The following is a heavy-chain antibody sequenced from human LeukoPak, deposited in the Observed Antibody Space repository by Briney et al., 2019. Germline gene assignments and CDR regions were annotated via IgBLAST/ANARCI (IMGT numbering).Heavy chain of an antibody. CDR3: ARGSRVGFFRSKPFDP. D-gene: IGHD1-26*01. Sequence: PSETLSLTCTVSGGSISSGGYYWSWIRQHPGKGLEWIGYIYYSGSTYYNPSLKSRVTISVDTSKNQFSLKLSSVTAADTAVYYCARGSRVGFFRSKPFDPWGQGTLVTVSS. J-gene: IGHJ5*02. CDR1: GGSISSGGYY. V-gene: IGHV4-31*03. CDR2: IYYSGST.